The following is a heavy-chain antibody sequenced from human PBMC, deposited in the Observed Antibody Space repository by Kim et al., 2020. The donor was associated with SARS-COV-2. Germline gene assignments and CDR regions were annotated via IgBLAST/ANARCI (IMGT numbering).Heavy chain of an antibody. V-gene: IGHV3-23*01. J-gene: IGHJ6*02. Sequence: GGSLRLSCAASGFTFSTNAMSWVRQAPGKGLEWVSFISGNGISIFYADSVKGRFTISRDNSKNTVFMQMSSLRAEDTAVYYCANFPRSFGLGMDVWGQGTPVTVSS. D-gene: IGHD3-3*01. CDR1: GFTFSTNA. CDR3: ANFPRSFGLGMDV. CDR2: ISGNGISI.